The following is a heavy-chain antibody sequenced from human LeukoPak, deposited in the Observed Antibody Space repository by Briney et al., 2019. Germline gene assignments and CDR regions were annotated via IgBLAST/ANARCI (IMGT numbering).Heavy chain of an antibody. V-gene: IGHV3-30*18. CDR2: ISYDGPNK. CDR3: AKEKLPSGYSFLTDY. J-gene: IGHJ4*02. Sequence: GRSLRLSCAASGFTFSSYGVHWVRQAPGKGLEWVAVISYDGPNKYYVESVKGRFTISRDDSKRTLYLQMNSLRPEDTAVYYCAKEKLPSGYSFLTDYWGQGTLVTVSS. CDR1: GFTFSSYG. D-gene: IGHD5-18*01.